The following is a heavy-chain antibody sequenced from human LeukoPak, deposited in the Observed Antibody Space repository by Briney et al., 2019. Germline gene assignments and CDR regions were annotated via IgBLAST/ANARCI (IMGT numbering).Heavy chain of an antibody. CDR3: ARELSWSGRDY. J-gene: IGHJ4*02. V-gene: IGHV3-7*01. Sequence: GGSLRLSCAASGFTFSGSWMSWVRQAPGKGLEWVANINQDGSAENYLDSVKGRFTISIDRGENSLYLRMNSLRDEDTAVYYCARELSWSGRDYWGQGTLVTVSS. CDR2: INQDGSAE. CDR1: GFTFSGSW. D-gene: IGHD3-3*01.